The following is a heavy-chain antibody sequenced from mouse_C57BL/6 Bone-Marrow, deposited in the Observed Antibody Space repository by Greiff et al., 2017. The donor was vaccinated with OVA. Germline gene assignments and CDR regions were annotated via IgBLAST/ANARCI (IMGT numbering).Heavy chain of an antibody. CDR1: GYTFTSYW. D-gene: IGHD4-1*01. Sequence: QVQLKQPGAELVRPGSSVKLSCKASGYTFTSYWMDWVKQRPGQGLEWIGNIYPSDSETHYNQKFKDKATLTVDKSSSTAYMQLSSLTSEDSAVYYCARGTGTVDYWGQGTTLTVSS. CDR2: IYPSDSET. CDR3: ARGTGTVDY. J-gene: IGHJ2*01. V-gene: IGHV1-61*01.